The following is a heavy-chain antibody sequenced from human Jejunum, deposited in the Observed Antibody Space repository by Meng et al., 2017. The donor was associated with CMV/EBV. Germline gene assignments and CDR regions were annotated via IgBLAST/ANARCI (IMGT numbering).Heavy chain of an antibody. CDR1: GYNFNKYG. J-gene: IGHJ4*02. D-gene: IGHD3-3*01. CDR2: ISPYNNNA. V-gene: IGHV1-18*01. CDR3: ARVFGVAYFDS. Sequence: KASGYNFNKYGVTWVRRAPGQGLEWMGYISPYNNNANYAQNFQGRLTLTRDTSTNTAYMELRGLRADDTAVYYCARVFGVAYFDSWGQGTLVTVSS.